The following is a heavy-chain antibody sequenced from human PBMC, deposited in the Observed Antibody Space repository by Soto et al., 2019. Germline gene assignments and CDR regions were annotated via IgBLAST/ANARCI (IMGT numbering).Heavy chain of an antibody. D-gene: IGHD5-12*01. J-gene: IGHJ3*02. CDR3: ARHSGYDYRDDAFDI. V-gene: IGHV3-9*01. CDR1: GFTFSNYA. CDR2: ISWNSGSI. Sequence: GGSLRLSCAASGFTFSNYAMSWVRQAPGKGLEWVSGISWNSGSIGYADSVKGRFTISRDNAKNSLYLQMNSLRAEDTALYYCARHSGYDYRDDAFDIWGQGTMVTVSS.